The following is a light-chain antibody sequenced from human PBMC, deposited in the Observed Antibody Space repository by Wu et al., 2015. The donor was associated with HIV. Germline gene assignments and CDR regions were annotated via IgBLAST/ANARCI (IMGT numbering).Light chain of an antibody. CDR2: GTS. V-gene: IGKV1-39*01. J-gene: IGKJ4*01. CDR3: QQSYSDFLT. CDR1: QSIGTF. Sequence: DIQMTQSPSSLSASVGDRVTITCRAGQSIGTFLHWYQQKPGKAPRLLIYGTSNLQSGVPSRFSGSGSGTDFTLTISSLQPEDFATYYCQQSYSDFLTFGGGTKVEI.